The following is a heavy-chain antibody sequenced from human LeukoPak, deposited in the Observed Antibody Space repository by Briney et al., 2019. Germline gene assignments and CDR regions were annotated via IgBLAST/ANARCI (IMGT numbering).Heavy chain of an antibody. D-gene: IGHD1-1*01. CDR1: GGSISTYY. V-gene: IGHV4-59*01. CDR2: ISYTVTS. CDR3: ARVGDWNDLVY. Sequence: PSETLSLTCTVSGGSISTYYWSWIRQPPGKGLEWIGYISYTVTSNYNPSLKSRVTISVDTSKNQFSLKLSSVTAADTAVYYCARVGDWNDLVYWGQGTTVTVSS. J-gene: IGHJ6*02.